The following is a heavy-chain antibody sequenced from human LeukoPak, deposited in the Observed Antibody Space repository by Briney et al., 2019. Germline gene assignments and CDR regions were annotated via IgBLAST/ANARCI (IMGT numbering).Heavy chain of an antibody. CDR3: ARDGGVSGYDLLDY. D-gene: IGHD5-12*01. V-gene: IGHV3-7*01. Sequence: GGSLRLSCAASGFTFSSLWMTWVRQAPGKGLEWVANINQDGSEKYYVDSVKGRFTISRDSAKNSVYLQMNSLRVEDTAVYYCARDGGVSGYDLLDYWGQGTLVTVSS. CDR2: INQDGSEK. J-gene: IGHJ4*02. CDR1: GFTFSSLW.